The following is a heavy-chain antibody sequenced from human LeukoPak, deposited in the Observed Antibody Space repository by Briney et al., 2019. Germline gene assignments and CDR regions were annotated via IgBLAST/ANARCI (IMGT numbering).Heavy chain of an antibody. CDR3: ARDIKRSRARWENLGIDP. D-gene: IGHD3-16*01. CDR1: GYTFTSYA. Sequence: ASVKVSCKASGYTFTSYAMHWVRQAPGQRLEWMGWINAGNGNTKYSQEFQGRVTITRDTSASTAYMELSSLRSDDTAVYYCARDIKRSRARWENLGIDPWGQGTLVTVSS. V-gene: IGHV1-3*01. J-gene: IGHJ5*02. CDR2: INAGNGNT.